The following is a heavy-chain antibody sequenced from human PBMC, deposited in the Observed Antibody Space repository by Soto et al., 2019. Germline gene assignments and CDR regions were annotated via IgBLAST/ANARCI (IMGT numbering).Heavy chain of an antibody. V-gene: IGHV4-31*03. CDR1: GGSISSGGYY. CDR3: ASTDAAAGIYRFAP. D-gene: IGHD6-13*01. CDR2: IYYSGST. Sequence: SETLSLTCTVSGGSISSGGYYWSWIRQHPGKGLEWIGYIYYSGSTYYNPSLKSRVTISVDTSKNQFSLKLSSVTAADTAVYSCASTDAAAGIYRFAPGGQGTLVTVSS. J-gene: IGHJ5*02.